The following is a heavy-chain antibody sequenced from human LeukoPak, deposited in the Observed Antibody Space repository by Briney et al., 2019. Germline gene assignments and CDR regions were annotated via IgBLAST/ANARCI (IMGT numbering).Heavy chain of an antibody. D-gene: IGHD2-2*01. CDR1: GYTFTGYY. CDR2: INPNSGGT. Sequence: ASVKVSCKASGYTFTGYYMHWVRQAPGQGLEWMGWINPNSGGTNYAQKFQGRVTMTRDTSINTAHMELSRLRSDDTAVYYCARGLRGSPAFDYWGQGTLVTVSS. CDR3: ARGLRGSPAFDY. V-gene: IGHV1-2*02. J-gene: IGHJ4*02.